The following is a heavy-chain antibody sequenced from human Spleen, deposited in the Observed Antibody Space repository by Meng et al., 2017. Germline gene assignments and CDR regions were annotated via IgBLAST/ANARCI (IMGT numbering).Heavy chain of an antibody. Sequence: QVQLQQWGAGLLKPSETLSLTCAVYGGSFSGYYWSWIRQPPGKGLEWIGEINHSGSTNYNPSLKSRVTIAADTSNHQFSLNLSSVTAADTAVYYCASGTLTRKRFDYWGQGTLVTVSS. V-gene: IGHV4-34*01. CDR3: ASGTLTRKRFDY. D-gene: IGHD3-9*01. CDR2: INHSGST. CDR1: GGSFSGYY. J-gene: IGHJ4*02.